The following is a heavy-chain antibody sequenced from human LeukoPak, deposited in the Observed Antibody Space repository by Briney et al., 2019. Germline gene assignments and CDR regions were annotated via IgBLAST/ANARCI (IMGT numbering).Heavy chain of an antibody. D-gene: IGHD3-10*01. V-gene: IGHV3-30*18. CDR2: ISYDGSNK. CDR1: GFTFSSYG. J-gene: IGHJ6*02. Sequence: GGSLRLSCAASGFTFSSYGMHWVRQAPGKGLEWVAVISYDGSNKYYADSVKGRFTISRDNSKNTLYLQMNSLRAEDTAVYYCAKVRPVNYYGSGQAHRSYYYYGMDVWGQGTTVTVSS. CDR3: AKVRPVNYYGSGQAHRSYYYYGMDV.